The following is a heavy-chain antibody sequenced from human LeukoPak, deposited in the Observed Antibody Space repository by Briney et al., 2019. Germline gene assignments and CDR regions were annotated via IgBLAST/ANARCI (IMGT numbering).Heavy chain of an antibody. J-gene: IGHJ4*02. CDR3: ASMTTYCGGDCYFFDH. Sequence: PGGSLRLSCAASGFPFSDCYMSWLRQAPGKGPEWVSFIISSCSYIHYADSVKGRFTISRDNAENSLYLQMDSLRAEDTAVYYCASMTTYCGGDCYFFDHWGPGTLVTVSS. V-gene: IGHV3-11*04. D-gene: IGHD2-21*02. CDR2: IISSCSYI. CDR1: GFPFSDCY.